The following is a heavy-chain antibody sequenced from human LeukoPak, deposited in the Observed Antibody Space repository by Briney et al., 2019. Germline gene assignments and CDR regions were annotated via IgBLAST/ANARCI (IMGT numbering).Heavy chain of an antibody. Sequence: GGSLRLSCAASGFTFSSYAMSWVRQAPGKGLGWVSAISGSGGSTYYADSVKGRFTISRDNSKNTLYLQMNSLRAEDTAVYYCANGRGYYGSGSYGSRAFDIWGQGTMVTVSS. CDR3: ANGRGYYGSGSYGSRAFDI. D-gene: IGHD3-10*01. V-gene: IGHV3-23*01. CDR1: GFTFSSYA. J-gene: IGHJ3*02. CDR2: ISGSGGST.